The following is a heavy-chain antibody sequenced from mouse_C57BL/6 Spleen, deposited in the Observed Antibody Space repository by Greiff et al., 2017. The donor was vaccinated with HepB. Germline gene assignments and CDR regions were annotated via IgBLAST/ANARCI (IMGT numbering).Heavy chain of an antibody. D-gene: IGHD2-4*01. CDR1: GYTFTSYW. CDR3: ARGFGLRPWFAY. Sequence: QVQLQQPGTELVKPGASVKLSCKASGYTFTSYWMHWVKQRPGQGLEWIGNINPSNGGTNYNEKFKSKASLTVDKSSSTAYMQFSSLTSEDSAVYYCARGFGLRPWFAYWGQGTLVTVSA. J-gene: IGHJ3*01. CDR2: INPSNGGT. V-gene: IGHV1-53*01.